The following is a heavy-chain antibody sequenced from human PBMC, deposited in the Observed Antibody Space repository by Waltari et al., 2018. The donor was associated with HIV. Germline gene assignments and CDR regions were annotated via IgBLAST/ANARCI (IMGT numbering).Heavy chain of an antibody. Sequence: QVQLQESGPGLVKPSETLSLICTVSHGSIRSYYWSWIRQPPGKGLEWIGHIYYSGSTNYHPSLKSRVTISGDTSKNQFSLRLTSVTAADTAVYYCVRGRQYISSSYFDPWGQGTLVTVSS. CDR3: VRGRQYISSSYFDP. V-gene: IGHV4-59*01. CDR2: IYYSGST. CDR1: HGSIRSYY. J-gene: IGHJ5*02. D-gene: IGHD6-19*01.